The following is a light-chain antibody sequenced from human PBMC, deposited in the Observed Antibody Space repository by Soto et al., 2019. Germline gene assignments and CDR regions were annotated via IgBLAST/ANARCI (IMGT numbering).Light chain of an antibody. Sequence: DIQMTQSPSSVSASVGDRVTITCRASQDIGSWLAWFQQKPGKAPKLLIFAASSLPRGVSSRFSGSESETRFTLTINSLQPEDFATYYCQQAYDFPFTFGPGTKVD. CDR2: AAS. CDR1: QDIGSW. CDR3: QQAYDFPFT. V-gene: IGKV1-12*01. J-gene: IGKJ3*01.